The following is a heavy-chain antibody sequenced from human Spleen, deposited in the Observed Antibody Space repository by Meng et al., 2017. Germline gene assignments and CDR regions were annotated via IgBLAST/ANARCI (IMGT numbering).Heavy chain of an antibody. Sequence: GESLKISCAASGFTVSHNYMSWVRQAPGKGLEWVANVKQDGSEKYFVDSVKGRFTISRDNAKNSLYLQMNSLRAEDTALYYCASGYCSGGSCYPIDYWGQGTLVTVSS. CDR1: GFTVSHNY. V-gene: IGHV3-7*03. J-gene: IGHJ4*02. CDR3: ASGYCSGGSCYPIDY. CDR2: VKQDGSEK. D-gene: IGHD2-15*01.